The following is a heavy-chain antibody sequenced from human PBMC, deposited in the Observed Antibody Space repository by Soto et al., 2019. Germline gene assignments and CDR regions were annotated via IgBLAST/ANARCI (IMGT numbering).Heavy chain of an antibody. CDR3: ARILFGRSVAGGYFYMDV. CDR2: IFSNDEK. J-gene: IGHJ6*03. CDR1: GFSLSNGKVG. D-gene: IGHD6-19*01. Sequence: HVTLKESGPVLVKPTEPLTLTCTVSGFSLSNGKVGVSWIRQPPGKALEWLAHIFSNDEKSYRTSLKSRLTISEYTSKSQVVLTMTNVDPVDTATYYCARILFGRSVAGGYFYMDVWGKGTTVTVSS. V-gene: IGHV2-26*01.